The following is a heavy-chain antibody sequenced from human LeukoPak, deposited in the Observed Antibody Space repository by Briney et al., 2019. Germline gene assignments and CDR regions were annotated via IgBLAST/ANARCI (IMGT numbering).Heavy chain of an antibody. CDR2: INPGSGGT. Sequence: ASVKVSCKASEYTFTGYYLHWVRQAPGQGLEWMGCINPGSGGTNYAQKFQDRVTMTRDMYISTAYMELSSLRYDDTAVYYCAIGGFVVAPPLAVWGQGTTVTVSS. J-gene: IGHJ6*02. D-gene: IGHD3-3*01. CDR3: AIGGFVVAPPLAV. CDR1: EYTFTGYY. V-gene: IGHV1-2*02.